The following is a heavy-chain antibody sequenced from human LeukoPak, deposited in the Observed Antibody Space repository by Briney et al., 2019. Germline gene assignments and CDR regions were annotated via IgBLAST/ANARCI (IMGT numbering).Heavy chain of an antibody. V-gene: IGHV4-4*07. CDR2: IYTSGST. J-gene: IGHJ4*02. CDR1: GGSISSYY. D-gene: IGHD2-15*01. Sequence: SETLSLTCTVSGGSISSYYWSWIRQPAGKGLEWIGRIYTSGSTNYNPSLKSRVTMSVDTSKNQFYLKLSSVTAADTAVYYCARARWDCSGGSCYGIFDYWGQGTLVTVSS. CDR3: ARARWDCSGGSCYGIFDY.